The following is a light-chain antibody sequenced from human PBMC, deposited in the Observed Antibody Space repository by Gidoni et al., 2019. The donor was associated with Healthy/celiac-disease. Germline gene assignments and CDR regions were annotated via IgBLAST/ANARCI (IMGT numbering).Light chain of an antibody. CDR3: QQSYSLFT. J-gene: IGKJ3*01. CDR2: AAS. CDR1: QSISSY. Sequence: DIQMTQSPSSLSASVGDRVTITCRASQSISSYLHWYQQKPGKAPKLLIYAASRLQSGVTSRFSGSGSGTDFTLTISRLQPEDFATYYWQQSYSLFTFGPGTKVEIK. V-gene: IGKV1-39*01.